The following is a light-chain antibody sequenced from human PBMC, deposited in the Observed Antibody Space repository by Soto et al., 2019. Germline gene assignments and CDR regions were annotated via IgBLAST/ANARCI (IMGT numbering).Light chain of an antibody. CDR1: QSVSSSY. V-gene: IGKV3-20*01. CDR3: QQYGSSGT. J-gene: IGKJ1*01. Sequence: EIVCTRSPGSLSSSAGQGATLSCGASQSVSSSYLAWYQQKPGQAPRLLIYGASSRTAGIPDRFSGSGSGTDFTLTISRLEPEDFAVYYCQQYGSSGTFGQGTKVDI. CDR2: GAS.